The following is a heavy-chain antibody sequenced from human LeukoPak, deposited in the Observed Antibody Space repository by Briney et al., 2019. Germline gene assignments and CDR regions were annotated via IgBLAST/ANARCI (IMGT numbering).Heavy chain of an antibody. J-gene: IGHJ4*02. V-gene: IGHV3-30*02. D-gene: IGHD1-14*01. CDR3: TREPGMDF. CDR1: GYLFSSYG. Sequence: GGSPRLSCVASGYLFSSYGIHWVRQAPGKGLEWVAYIRYDGSRKYYADSVKGRFTISRDNSKNTLDLQMNGLRGEDTALYYCTREPGMDFWGQGALVTVSS. CDR2: IRYDGSRK.